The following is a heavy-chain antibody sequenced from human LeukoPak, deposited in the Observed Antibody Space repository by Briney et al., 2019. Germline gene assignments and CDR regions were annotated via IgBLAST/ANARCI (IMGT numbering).Heavy chain of an antibody. J-gene: IGHJ4*02. CDR1: GYTFTGYY. Sequence: VSVKVSCKASGYTFTGYYMHWVRQAPGQGLEWMGWINPNSGGTNYAQKFQGRVTMTRDTSISTAYMELSRLRSDDTAVYYCARGRFGNYAFMFVYWGQGTLVTVSS. V-gene: IGHV1-2*02. CDR3: ARGRFGNYAFMFVY. CDR2: INPNSGGT. D-gene: IGHD4-11*01.